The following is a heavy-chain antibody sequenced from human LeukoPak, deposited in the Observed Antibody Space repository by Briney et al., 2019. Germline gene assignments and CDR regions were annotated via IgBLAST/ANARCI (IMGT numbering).Heavy chain of an antibody. Sequence: SETLSLTCTVSGGSISIDYWSWIRQPPGKGREGMGYIYYRGRTKYNPSLKSRVAISVDTSKNQFSLKLSSVTAADTAVYYCARHSGSYYHFDYWGQGTLVTVSS. D-gene: IGHD1-26*01. CDR2: IYYRGRT. CDR3: ARHSGSYYHFDY. CDR1: GGSISIDY. V-gene: IGHV4-59*01. J-gene: IGHJ4*02.